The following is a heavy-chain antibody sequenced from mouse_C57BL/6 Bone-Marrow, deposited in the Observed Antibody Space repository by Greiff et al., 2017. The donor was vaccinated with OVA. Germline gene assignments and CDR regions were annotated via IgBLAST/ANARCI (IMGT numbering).Heavy chain of an antibody. CDR2: IDPADGDT. D-gene: IGHD1-1*01. J-gene: IGHJ2*01. CDR3: ARCIYYYGCSYFDY. V-gene: IGHV1-69*01. CDR1: GYNFTSYW. Sequence: QVQLQQPGAELVMPGASVKLSCKASGYNFTSYWMHWVKQRPGQGLEWIGRIDPADGDTNYNQKFKGKATITVDTSSSTAYMQLSSLTSEDSAVYYGARCIYYYGCSYFDYWGQGTTLTVSS.